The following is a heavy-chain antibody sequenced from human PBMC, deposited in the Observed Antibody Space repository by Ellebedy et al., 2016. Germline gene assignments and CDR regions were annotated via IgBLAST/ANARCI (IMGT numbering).Heavy chain of an antibody. V-gene: IGHV1-8*01. Sequence: ASVKVSXKASGYTFTSYDINWVRQATGQGLEWMGWMNPNSGNTGYAQKFQGRVTITADESTSTAYMELSSLRSEDTAVYYCATSRLGQDIVGATTPFDYWGQGTLVTVSS. CDR3: ATSRLGQDIVGATTPFDY. J-gene: IGHJ4*02. CDR1: GYTFTSYD. CDR2: MNPNSGNT. D-gene: IGHD1-26*01.